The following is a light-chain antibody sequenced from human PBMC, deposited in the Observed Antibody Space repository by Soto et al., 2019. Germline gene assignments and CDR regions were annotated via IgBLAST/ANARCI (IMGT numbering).Light chain of an antibody. V-gene: IGLV2-11*01. Sequence: QSALTQPRSVPGSPGQSVTISCTGTTSDVGGYNYVSWYQQHPGKAPKLMIYDVTKRPSGVPDRFSGSKSGNTASLTISGLQAEDEADYYCCSYAHRSTPLYVFGTGTKVTVL. CDR2: DVT. CDR3: CSYAHRSTPLYV. J-gene: IGLJ1*01. CDR1: TSDVGGYNY.